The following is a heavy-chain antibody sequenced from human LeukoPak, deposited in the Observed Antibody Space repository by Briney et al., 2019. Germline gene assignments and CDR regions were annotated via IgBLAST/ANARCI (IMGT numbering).Heavy chain of an antibody. V-gene: IGHV3-11*01. CDR3: ASDYGGNLFQDY. D-gene: IGHD4-23*01. CDR1: RFTFSDYY. J-gene: IGHJ4*02. CDR2: ISSSGSTI. Sequence: GGSLRLSCAASRFTFSDYYMSWIRQAPGKGLEWVSYISSSGSTIYYADSVKGRFTISRDNAKNSLYLQMNSLRAGDTAVYYCASDYGGNLFQDYWGQGTPVTVSS.